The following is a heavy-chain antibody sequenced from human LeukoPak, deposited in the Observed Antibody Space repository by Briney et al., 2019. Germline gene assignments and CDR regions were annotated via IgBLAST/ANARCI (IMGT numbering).Heavy chain of an antibody. CDR1: GYTFTSYG. CDR3: ARPYDSSGYYSPDAFDI. CDR2: ISAYNGNT. J-gene: IGHJ3*02. D-gene: IGHD3-22*01. V-gene: IGHV1-18*01. Sequence: GASVKVSCKASGYTFTSYGISWVRQAPGQGLEWMGWISAYNGNTNYAQKLQGRVTMTTDTSTSTAYMELRSLRSDDTAVYYCARPYDSSGYYSPDAFDIWGQGTMVTVSS.